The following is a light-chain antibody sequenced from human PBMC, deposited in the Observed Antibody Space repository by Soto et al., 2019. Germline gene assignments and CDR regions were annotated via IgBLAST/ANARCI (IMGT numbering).Light chain of an antibody. J-gene: IGKJ1*01. V-gene: IGKV1-9*01. CDR2: SAS. CDR1: QGIRTY. CDR3: QHYNSYSEA. Sequence: IHLTQSPSSLSASVGDRVTITCRASQGIRTYLAWYQQKPGKAPKLLIYSASTLQSGVPSRFSGSGSGTDFTLTISSLQPEDFATYYCQHYNSYSEAFGQGTKVELK.